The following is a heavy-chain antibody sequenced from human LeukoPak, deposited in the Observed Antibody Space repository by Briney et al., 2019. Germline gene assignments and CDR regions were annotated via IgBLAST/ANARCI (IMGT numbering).Heavy chain of an antibody. J-gene: IGHJ5*02. CDR2: IIPIFDTA. CDR1: GYTFTSYG. V-gene: IGHV1-69*13. CDR3: ARAGIVVVVAARNNNWFDP. Sequence: ASVKVSCKASGYTFTSYGISWVRQAPGQGLEWMGGIIPIFDTANYAQKFQGRVTITADESTSTAYMELSSLRSEDTAVYYCARAGIVVVVAARNNNWFDPWGQGTLVTVSS. D-gene: IGHD2-15*01.